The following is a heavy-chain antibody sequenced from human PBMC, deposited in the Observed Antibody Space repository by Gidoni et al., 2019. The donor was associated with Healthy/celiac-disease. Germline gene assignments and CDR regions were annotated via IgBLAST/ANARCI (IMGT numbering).Heavy chain of an antibody. D-gene: IGHD3-22*01. Sequence: QVQLVESGGGVVQPGRSLRLSCAASGFTFSSYGMHWVRQAPGKGLEWVAVISYDGSNKYYADSVKGRFTISRDNSKNTLYLQMNSLRAEDTAVYYCARETYYYDSSGYGGDGGFDPWGQGTLVTVSS. CDR2: ISYDGSNK. J-gene: IGHJ5*02. CDR3: ARETYYYDSSGYGGDGGFDP. CDR1: GFTFSSYG. V-gene: IGHV3-30*03.